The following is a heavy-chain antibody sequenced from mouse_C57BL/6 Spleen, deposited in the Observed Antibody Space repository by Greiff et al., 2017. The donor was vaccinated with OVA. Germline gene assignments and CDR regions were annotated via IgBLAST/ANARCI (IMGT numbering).Heavy chain of an antibody. V-gene: IGHV3-6*01. J-gene: IGHJ3*01. D-gene: IGHD2-4*01. CDR2: ISYDGSN. Sequence: EVQLQESGPGLVKPSQSLSLTCSVTGYSITSGYYWNWIRQFPGNKLEWMGYISYDGSNNYNPSLKNRISITRDTSKNQFFLKLNSVTTEDTATYYCATIYYDYGGFAYWGQGTLVTVSA. CDR3: ATIYYDYGGFAY. CDR1: GYSITSGYY.